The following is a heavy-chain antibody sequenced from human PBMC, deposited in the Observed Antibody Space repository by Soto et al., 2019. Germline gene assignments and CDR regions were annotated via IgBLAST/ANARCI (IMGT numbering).Heavy chain of an antibody. Sequence: SETLSLTCTVSGGSISSYYWSWIRQPPGKGLEWIGYIYYSGSTNYNPSLKSRVTISVDTSKNQFSLKLSSVTAADTAVYYCAASIVATISGGFDYWGQGTLVTVSS. D-gene: IGHD5-12*01. CDR3: AASIVATISGGFDY. J-gene: IGHJ4*02. CDR2: IYYSGST. CDR1: GGSISSYY. V-gene: IGHV4-59*08.